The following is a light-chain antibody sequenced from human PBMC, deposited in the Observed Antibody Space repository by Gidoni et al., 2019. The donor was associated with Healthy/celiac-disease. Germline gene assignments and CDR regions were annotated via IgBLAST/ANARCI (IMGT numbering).Light chain of an antibody. Sequence: LTQSPATLSLSPGERATLSCRASQSVSSYLAWYQQKPGQAPRLLIYDASNRATGIPARFSGSGSGTDFTLTISSREPEDFAVYYCQQRSNWPFTFGPXTKVDIK. CDR3: QQRSNWPFT. V-gene: IGKV3-11*01. J-gene: IGKJ3*01. CDR2: DAS. CDR1: QSVSSY.